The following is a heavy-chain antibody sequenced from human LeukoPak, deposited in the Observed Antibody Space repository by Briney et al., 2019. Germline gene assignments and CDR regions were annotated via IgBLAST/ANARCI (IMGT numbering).Heavy chain of an antibody. Sequence: QPSETLSLTCTVSGGSISSYYWSWIRQPPGKGLEWIGYIYYSGSTNYNPSLKSRVTISVDTSKNQFSLKLSSVTAADTAVYYCARDGQGSLWFGAANGAFDIWGQGTMVTVSS. CDR2: IYYSGST. CDR1: GGSISSYY. V-gene: IGHV4-59*01. D-gene: IGHD3-10*01. CDR3: ARDGQGSLWFGAANGAFDI. J-gene: IGHJ3*02.